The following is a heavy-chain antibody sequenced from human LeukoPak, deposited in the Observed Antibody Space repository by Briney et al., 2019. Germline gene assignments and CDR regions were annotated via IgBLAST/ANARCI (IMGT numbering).Heavy chain of an antibody. CDR3: AGAPWGPFDY. J-gene: IGHJ4*02. CDR2: IYYSGSI. Sequence: SETLSLTCGVSGDSIISGNWWSWVRQPPGKGLEWIGEIYYSGSIKYNPSLESRVTISVDKSKNQFSLKLGSVTAADTAVYYCAGAPWGPFDYWGQGTLVTVSS. D-gene: IGHD7-27*01. CDR1: GDSIISGNW. V-gene: IGHV4-4*02.